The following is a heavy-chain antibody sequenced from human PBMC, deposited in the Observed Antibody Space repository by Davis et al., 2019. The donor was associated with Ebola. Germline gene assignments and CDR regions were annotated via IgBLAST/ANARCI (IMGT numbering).Heavy chain of an antibody. V-gene: IGHV1-18*01. D-gene: IGHD6-6*01. CDR1: GYTFTSYG. CDR2: ISGYNGNT. CDR3: ARSGSYSTSSSAY. Sequence: ASVKVSCKTSGYTFTSYGISWVRQAPRQGLEWMGWISGYNGNTDYAQKLQGRVTLTIDTSTSTAYMELRSLRSDDTAVYYCARSGSYSTSSSAYWGQGTLVTVSS. J-gene: IGHJ4*02.